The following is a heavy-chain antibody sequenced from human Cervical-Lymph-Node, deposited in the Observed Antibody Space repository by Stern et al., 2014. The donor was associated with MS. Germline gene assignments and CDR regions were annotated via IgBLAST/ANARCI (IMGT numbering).Heavy chain of an antibody. D-gene: IGHD3-3*01. CDR3: GRVDYDFWSGYYSPDYYYYGMDV. V-gene: IGHV3-74*02. Sequence: EMQLVESGGGLVQPGGSLRLSCAASGFTFSSYWMHWVRQAPGKGLVWVSRIHSDGSSTSYADSVKGRFTISRDNAKNTLYLQMNSLRAEDTAVYYCGRVDYDFWSGYYSPDYYYYGMDVWGQGTTFTVSS. J-gene: IGHJ6*02. CDR2: IHSDGSST. CDR1: GFTFSSYW.